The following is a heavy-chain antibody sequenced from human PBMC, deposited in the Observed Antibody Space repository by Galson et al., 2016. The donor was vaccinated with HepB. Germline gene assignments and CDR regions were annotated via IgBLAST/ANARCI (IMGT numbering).Heavy chain of an antibody. V-gene: IGHV3-48*01. D-gene: IGHD1-26*01. CDR3: ARGEGSGSWLVGH. J-gene: IGHJ4*02. CDR1: GFTFSSYG. Sequence: SLRLSCAASGFTFSSYGMHWVRQAPGKGLEWIAHIASTDGTTDYADSVKGRFTISRDNAKNSLFLQMKSLRADDTALYYCARGEGSGSWLVGHWGQGTLVTVSS. CDR2: IASTDGTT.